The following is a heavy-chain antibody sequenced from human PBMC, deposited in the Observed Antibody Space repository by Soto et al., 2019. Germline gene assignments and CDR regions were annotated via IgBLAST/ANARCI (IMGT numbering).Heavy chain of an antibody. J-gene: IGHJ4*02. CDR3: ARERGYCSSTSCRTFDY. CDR1: GFTFSSYG. V-gene: IGHV3-33*01. D-gene: IGHD2-2*01. CDR2: IWYDGSNK. Sequence: QVQLMESGGGVVQPGRSLRLSCAASGFTFSSYGMHWVRQAPGKGLEWVAVIWYDGSNKYYADSVKGRFTISRDNSKNTLYLQMNSLRAEDTAVYYCARERGYCSSTSCRTFDYWGQGTLVTVSS.